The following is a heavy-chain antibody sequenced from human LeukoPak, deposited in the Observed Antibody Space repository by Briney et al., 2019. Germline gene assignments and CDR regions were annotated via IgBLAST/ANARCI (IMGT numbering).Heavy chain of an antibody. CDR1: GFTFSSYA. Sequence: GGSLRLSCAGSGFTFSSYAMGWVRQAPGKGLEWVSAISGSGGSTYYADSVKGRFTISRDNYKNTMYLQMNSLRAEGTAVYYCAKAGDYGSNRLYWYFDLWGRGTLVTVSS. CDR3: AKAGDYGSNRLYWYFDL. J-gene: IGHJ2*01. D-gene: IGHD4-23*01. CDR2: ISGSGGST. V-gene: IGHV3-23*01.